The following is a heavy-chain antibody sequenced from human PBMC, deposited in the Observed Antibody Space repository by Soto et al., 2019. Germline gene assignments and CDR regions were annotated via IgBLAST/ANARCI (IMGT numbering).Heavy chain of an antibody. CDR2: IRSKAYGGTT. Sequence: GGSLRLSCTASGFTFGDYAMSWVRQAPGKGLEWVGFIRSKAYGGTTEYAASVKGRFTISRDDSKSIAYLQMNSLKTEDTAVYYCTRVGVGSSSWAPFDYWGQGTLVTVSS. J-gene: IGHJ4*02. CDR1: GFTFGDYA. CDR3: TRVGVGSSSWAPFDY. D-gene: IGHD6-13*01. V-gene: IGHV3-49*04.